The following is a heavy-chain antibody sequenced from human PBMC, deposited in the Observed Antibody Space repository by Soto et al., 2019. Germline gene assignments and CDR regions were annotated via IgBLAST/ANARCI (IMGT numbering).Heavy chain of an antibody. J-gene: IGHJ2*01. Sequence: PGGSLRLSCAASGFTFSSYSMNWVRQAPGKGLEWVSYISSSSSTIYYADSVKGRFTISRDNAKNSLYLQMNSLRAEDTAVYYCASVTTNSDYFDLWGRGTLVTVSS. CDR1: GFTFSSYS. D-gene: IGHD4-17*01. V-gene: IGHV3-48*01. CDR3: ASVTTNSDYFDL. CDR2: ISSSSSTI.